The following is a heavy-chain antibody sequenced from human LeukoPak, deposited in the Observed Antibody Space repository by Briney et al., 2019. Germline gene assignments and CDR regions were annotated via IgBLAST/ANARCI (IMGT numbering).Heavy chain of an antibody. CDR2: IYHSGST. J-gene: IGHJ4*02. CDR3: ARGTYVDTAMVLLFGMDY. V-gene: IGHV4-30-2*01. CDR1: GGSISSGGYY. D-gene: IGHD5-18*01. Sequence: SQTLSLTCTVSGGSISSGGYYWSWIRQPPGKGLEWIGYIYHSGSTYYNPSLKSRVTISVDRSKNQFSLKLSSVTAADTAVYYCARGTYVDTAMVLLFGMDYWGQGTLVTVSS.